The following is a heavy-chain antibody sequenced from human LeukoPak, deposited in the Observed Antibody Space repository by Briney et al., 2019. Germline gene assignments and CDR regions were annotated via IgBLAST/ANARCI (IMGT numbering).Heavy chain of an antibody. CDR3: AKDLELAPFDY. J-gene: IGHJ4*02. Sequence: GGSLRLSCAASGFTFSNYAMSWIRQAPGKGLEWVSAISGSGGSTYYADSVKGRFTISRDNSKDTLYLQMNSLRAEDTAVYYCAKDLELAPFDYWGQGTLVTVSS. CDR1: GFTFSNYA. V-gene: IGHV3-23*01. D-gene: IGHD1-26*01. CDR2: ISGSGGST.